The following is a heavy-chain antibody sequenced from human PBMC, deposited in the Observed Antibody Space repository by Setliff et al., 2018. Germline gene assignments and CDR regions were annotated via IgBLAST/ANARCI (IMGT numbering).Heavy chain of an antibody. CDR2: IYYSGST. CDR3: ARLGGYSYGLFRN. D-gene: IGHD5-18*01. Sequence: ETLSLTCTVSGGSISSSSYYWGWIRQPPWKGLEWIGSIYYSGSTYYNPSLKSRVTISVDTSKNQFSLKLSSVTAADTAVYYCARLGGYSYGLFRNWGQGTLVTVSS. J-gene: IGHJ4*02. CDR1: GGSISSSSYY. V-gene: IGHV4-39*07.